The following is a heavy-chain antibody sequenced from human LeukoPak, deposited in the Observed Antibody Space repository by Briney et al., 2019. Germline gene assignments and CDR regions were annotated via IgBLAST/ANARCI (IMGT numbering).Heavy chain of an antibody. CDR3: ARFGFEYDVGSGIHFYYMDV. D-gene: IGHD3-10*01. V-gene: IGHV4-39*02. J-gene: IGHJ6*03. CDR1: GGSISSSSYY. Sequence: SETLSLTCTVSGGSISSSSYYWGWIRQSPGKGLEWIGEINHSGNRKSNPSLKNRLTMSVDTSKKHISLNLTSVTAADTAVYCCARFGFEYDVGSGIHFYYMDVWGTGTTVTVSS. CDR2: INHSGNR.